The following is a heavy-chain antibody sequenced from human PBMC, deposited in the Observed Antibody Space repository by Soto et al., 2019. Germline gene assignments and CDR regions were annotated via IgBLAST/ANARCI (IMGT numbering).Heavy chain of an antibody. V-gene: IGHV3-64*01. CDR1: GFTFSFYA. D-gene: IGHD2-8*01. Sequence: EVQLVESGGGLVQPGGSLRLSCAASGFTFSFYAMHWVRQAPGKGLEYVSAISSNGVATYHANSVKGRFTISRDNSQNTLYLQLGSLRAEDMAVYYCARGGYCTNGVCARSFDLWGQGTLVTVSS. CDR3: ARGGYCTNGVCARSFDL. CDR2: ISSNGVAT. J-gene: IGHJ3*01.